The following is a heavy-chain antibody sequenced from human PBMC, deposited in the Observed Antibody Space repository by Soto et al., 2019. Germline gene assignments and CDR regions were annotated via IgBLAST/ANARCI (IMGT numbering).Heavy chain of an antibody. D-gene: IGHD2-2*01. Sequence: QVQLVESGGGVVQPGGSLTLSCAASRFTFSNYGMHWVRQAPGEGLEWVAVISYDGTNHYYADSVRGRFTLSRDNSKNTRYLHMDRLTSDDTAVYYCASDTKTGVVVPGAPKYWGKGTLVAVSS. J-gene: IGHJ4*02. CDR3: ASDTKTGVVVPGAPKY. CDR2: ISYDGTNH. V-gene: IGHV3-30*03. CDR1: RFTFSNYG.